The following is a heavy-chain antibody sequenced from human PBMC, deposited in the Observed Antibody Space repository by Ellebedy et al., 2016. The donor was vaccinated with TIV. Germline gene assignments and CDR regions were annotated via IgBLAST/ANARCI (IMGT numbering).Heavy chain of an antibody. CDR2: MNPNSGNT. J-gene: IGHJ6*02. D-gene: IGHD2-15*01. CDR1: GYTFTSYD. CDR3: AIIVVVAATHYYGMDV. Sequence: AASVKVSCKASGYTFTSYDINWVRQATGQGLEWMGWMNPNSGNTGYAQNFQGRVTMTRNTSISTAYMELSSLRSEDTAVYYCAIIVVVAATHYYGMDVWGQGTTVTVSS. V-gene: IGHV1-8*01.